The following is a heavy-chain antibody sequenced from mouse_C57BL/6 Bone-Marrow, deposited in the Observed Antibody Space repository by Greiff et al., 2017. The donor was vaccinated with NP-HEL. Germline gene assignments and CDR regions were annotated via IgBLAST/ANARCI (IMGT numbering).Heavy chain of an antibody. V-gene: IGHV1-4*01. D-gene: IGHD1-1*01. CDR3: ARRGYYGSRADWYFDV. CDR1: GYTFTSYT. Sequence: QVQLKQSGAELARPGASVKMSCKASGYTFTSYTMHWVKQRPGQGLEWIGYINPSSGYTKYNQKFKDKATLTADKSSSTAYMQLSSLTSEDSAVYYCARRGYYGSRADWYFDVWGTGTTVTVSS. CDR2: INPSSGYT. J-gene: IGHJ1*03.